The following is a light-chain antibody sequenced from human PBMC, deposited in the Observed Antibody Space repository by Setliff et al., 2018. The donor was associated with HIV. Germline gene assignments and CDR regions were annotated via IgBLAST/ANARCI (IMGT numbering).Light chain of an antibody. CDR2: EVN. CDR1: SSDIGRYNY. V-gene: IGLV2-8*01. J-gene: IGLJ1*01. CDR3: HSKRSSSTPYV. Sequence: QSALTQPPSASGSPGQSVTISCTGTSSDIGRYNYISWYQQHPGKAPKLMIYEVNKRPSGVPDRFSGSKSGNMASLTVSGLQAEDEADYYCHSKRSSSTPYVFGTGTKVTVL.